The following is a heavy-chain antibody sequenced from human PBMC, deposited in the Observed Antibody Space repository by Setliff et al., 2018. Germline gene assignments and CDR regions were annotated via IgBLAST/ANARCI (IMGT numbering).Heavy chain of an antibody. V-gene: IGHV4-4*07. CDR2: IYIGGSA. CDR1: GGSISSYY. D-gene: IGHD6-19*01. Sequence: ASETLSLTCTVSGGSISSYYWSWIRQPAGKGLEWIGHIYIGGSANYNPSLKSRVTMSIDTSKNQFSLKLSSVTAADTAVYYCARWTYSSGTGWGQGTLVTVSS. CDR3: ARWTYSSGTG. J-gene: IGHJ4*02.